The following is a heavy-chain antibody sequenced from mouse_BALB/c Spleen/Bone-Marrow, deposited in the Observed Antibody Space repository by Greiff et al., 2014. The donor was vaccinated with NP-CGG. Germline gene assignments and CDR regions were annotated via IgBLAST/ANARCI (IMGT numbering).Heavy chain of an antibody. V-gene: IGHV5-12-1*01. D-gene: IGHD2-3*01. CDR1: GFAFSSYD. J-gene: IGHJ4*01. CDR3: TRHGGYYPYYYAMDY. Sequence: EVKLMESGGGLVKPGGSLKLSCAASGFAFSSYDMSWDRQTPEKRLEWVAYISHGGGTTYYSDTVKGRFTISRDNAKNTLYLQMSSLKSEDTAIYYCTRHGGYYPYYYAMDYWGQGTSVTVSS. CDR2: ISHGGGTT.